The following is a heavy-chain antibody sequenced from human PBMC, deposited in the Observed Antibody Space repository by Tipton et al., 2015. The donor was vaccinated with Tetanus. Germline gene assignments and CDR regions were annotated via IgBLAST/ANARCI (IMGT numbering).Heavy chain of an antibody. CDR1: GYSFSNYW. J-gene: IGHJ5*02. Sequence: QLVQSGAEVKKPGESLKISCKATGYSFSNYWIAWVRQMPGKGLEWMGIIYPGDSDATYSPSFQGQVTISIDKSISTAYLHWSSLKASDTAIYFCARLPKHYSASGSTWGQGTLVTVSS. V-gene: IGHV5-51*01. D-gene: IGHD3-10*01. CDR2: IYPGDSDA. CDR3: ARLPKHYSASGST.